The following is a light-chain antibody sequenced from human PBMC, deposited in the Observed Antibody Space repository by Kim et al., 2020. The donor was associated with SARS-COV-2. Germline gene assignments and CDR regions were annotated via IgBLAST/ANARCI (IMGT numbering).Light chain of an antibody. Sequence: GRAVTISGTGTSSGVGGYNYVCWYQQHPGKAPKRMIDDVSNRPSGVSKRFSGSKSGNTASLTISGLQAEDEADYDCSSYTSSSTWVFGGGTKMTVL. CDR1: SSGVGGYNY. J-gene: IGLJ3*02. V-gene: IGLV2-14*03. CDR2: DVS. CDR3: SSYTSSSTWV.